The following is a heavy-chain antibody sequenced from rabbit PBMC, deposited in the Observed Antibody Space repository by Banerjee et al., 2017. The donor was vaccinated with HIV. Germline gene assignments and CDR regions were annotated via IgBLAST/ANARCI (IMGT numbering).Heavy chain of an antibody. Sequence: QEQLVESGGGLVKPGASLTLTCTASGFSFSSVYDMCWVRQAPGKGLEWIGCIYTGNDSTYYASWTKGRFTFTKTSSTTVTLQMTSLTAADTATYFCARNYTMWGPGTLVTVS. CDR3: ARNYTM. CDR1: GFSFSSVYD. D-gene: IGHD1-1*01. J-gene: IGHJ4*01. CDR2: IYTGNDST. V-gene: IGHV1S45*01.